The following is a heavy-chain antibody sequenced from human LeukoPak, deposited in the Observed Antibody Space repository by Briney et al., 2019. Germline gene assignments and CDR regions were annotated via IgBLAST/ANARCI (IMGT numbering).Heavy chain of an antibody. Sequence: GGSLRLSCAASGFTISYKYMSGGRQAPGEGVEWGSVIYSGGSTYYTESVKGRFTISRDNSKNTLYFQMNSLRAEDTAVYYYASTPPRYLVYFDYWGQGTLVTVSS. CDR2: IYSGGST. V-gene: IGHV3-53*01. CDR1: GFTISYKY. D-gene: IGHD3-9*01. J-gene: IGHJ4*02. CDR3: ASTPPRYLVYFDY.